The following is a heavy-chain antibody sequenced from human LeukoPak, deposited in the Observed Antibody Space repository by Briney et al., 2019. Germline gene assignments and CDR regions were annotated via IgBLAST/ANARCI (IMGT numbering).Heavy chain of an antibody. V-gene: IGHV3-23*01. CDR2: ISDGGSDT. D-gene: IGHD4-17*01. CDR3: AKALYGDYGRFDY. Sequence: GGSLRLSCAASGFAFRTYAMSWVRQAPGKGLDWVSTISDGGSDTHYADSVKGRFTISRDDSKNTLYLQMNSLRAEDTAVYYCAKALYGDYGRFDYWGQGTLVTVSS. CDR1: GFAFRTYA. J-gene: IGHJ4*02.